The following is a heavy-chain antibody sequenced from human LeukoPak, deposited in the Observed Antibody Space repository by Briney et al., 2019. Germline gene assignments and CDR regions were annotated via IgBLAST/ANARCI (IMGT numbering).Heavy chain of an antibody. CDR3: ARGFRIGSTIIYHFDY. D-gene: IGHD5/OR15-5a*01. V-gene: IGHV6-1*01. J-gene: IGHJ4*02. CDR2: TYYRSNWYY. CDR1: GDSVTSNSTA. Sequence: SQTLSLTCAISGDSVTSNSTAWSWIRQSPSRGLEWLGRTYYRSNWYYDYAAPVKSRVSIDADTSKNQISLHLNSVTPEDTAVYYCARGFRIGSTIIYHFDYWGQGILVIVSS.